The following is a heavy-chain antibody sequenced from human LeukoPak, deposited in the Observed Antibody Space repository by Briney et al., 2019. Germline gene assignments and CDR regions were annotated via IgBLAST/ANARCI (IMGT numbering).Heavy chain of an antibody. Sequence: ESLKISCKGSGYRFTSYWIGWVRQMPGKGLEWMGIIYPGDSDTRYSPSFQGQVTISADKSISTAYLQWSSPKASDTAMYYCARLIGYCSGGSCFPDAFDIWGQGTMVTVSS. J-gene: IGHJ3*02. V-gene: IGHV5-51*01. CDR2: IYPGDSDT. D-gene: IGHD2-15*01. CDR3: ARLIGYCSGGSCFPDAFDI. CDR1: GYRFTSYW.